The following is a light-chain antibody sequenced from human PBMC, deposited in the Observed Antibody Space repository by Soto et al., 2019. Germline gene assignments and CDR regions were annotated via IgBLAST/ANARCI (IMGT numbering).Light chain of an antibody. J-gene: IGKJ4*01. Sequence: DIQLTQSPSFLSASVGDRVTITCRASQGISSYLAWYPQKPGKAPKLLIYPASTLQSGVPSRFSGSGSGTEFTLTISSLQPEDFATYYCQHLNSYPLTFGGGTKVEIK. CDR2: PAS. V-gene: IGKV1-9*01. CDR3: QHLNSYPLT. CDR1: QGISSY.